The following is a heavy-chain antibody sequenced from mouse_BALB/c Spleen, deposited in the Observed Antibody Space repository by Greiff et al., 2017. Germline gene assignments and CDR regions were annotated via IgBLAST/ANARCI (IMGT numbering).Heavy chain of an antibody. J-gene: IGHJ3*01. V-gene: IGHV7-3*02. D-gene: IGHD2-4*01. CDR2: IRNKANGYTT. Sequence: DVKLVESGGGLVQPGGSLRLSCATSGFTFTDYYMSWVRQPPGKALEWLGFIRNKANGYTTEYSASVKGRFTISRDNSQSILYLQMNTLRAEDSATYYCARDRGGYEYDVFAYWGQGTLVTVSA. CDR1: GFTFTDYY. CDR3: ARDRGGYEYDVFAY.